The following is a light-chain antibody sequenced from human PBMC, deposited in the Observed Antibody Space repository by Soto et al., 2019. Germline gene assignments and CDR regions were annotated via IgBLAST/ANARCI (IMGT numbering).Light chain of an antibody. J-gene: IGLJ1*01. V-gene: IGLV2-14*03. CDR1: SSDVGAYDF. Sequence: QSALTQPASVSGSPGQSIAISCTGTSSDVGAYDFVSWYQQHPDKAPKLLNYEVSNRPSGVSDRFSGSKSVNTATLTISGLQAEDEADYYCSSHTTSNTRVFGTGTKVTVL. CDR3: SSHTTSNTRV. CDR2: EVS.